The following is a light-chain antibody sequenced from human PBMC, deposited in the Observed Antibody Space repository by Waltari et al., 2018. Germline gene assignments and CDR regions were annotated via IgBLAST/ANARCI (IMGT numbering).Light chain of an antibody. CDR2: WGS. J-gene: IGKJ4*01. V-gene: IGKV2-28*01. CDR3: MQSLQTPLT. Sequence: DIVMTQSPLSLPVTPGEPASISCRSSQSLRHSNGINYLDWYLQKPGQSPQLLIYWGSDRASGVPDRLTGSGSGTDFTLKISRVEAEDVGVYYCMQSLQTPLTFGGGTKVEIK. CDR1: QSLRHSNGINY.